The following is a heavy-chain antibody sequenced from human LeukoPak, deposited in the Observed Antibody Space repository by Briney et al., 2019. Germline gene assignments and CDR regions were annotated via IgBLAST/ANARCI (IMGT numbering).Heavy chain of an antibody. CDR1: GFPFSSYW. V-gene: IGHV3-7*03. CDR2: IKQDGSKK. CDR3: ANIPAGWLHSRLSVY. J-gene: IGHJ4*02. D-gene: IGHD5-24*01. Sequence: GGSLRLSCVASGFPFSSYWMTWVRQAPGKGLEWVANIKQDGSKKSYVDSVKGRFTISRDNSKNTLYLQMNSLRAEDTAVYYCANIPAGWLHSRLSVYWGQGTLVTVSS.